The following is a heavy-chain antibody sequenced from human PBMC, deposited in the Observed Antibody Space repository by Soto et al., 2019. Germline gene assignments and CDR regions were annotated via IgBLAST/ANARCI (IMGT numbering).Heavy chain of an antibody. CDR2: ISGSGAGT. CDR1: GFTVSASA. J-gene: IGHJ6*02. D-gene: IGHD3-3*01. Sequence: PGGSLRRSCTASGFTVSASAMSWVRQAPGRGLEWVSGISGSGAGTYYADSVKGRFTISRDNSKNTLYLQMSGLRAEDAAVYYCAKGPTVFGAVISFDYYYGMYVWGQGTPVTVSS. CDR3: AKGPTVFGAVISFDYYYGMYV. V-gene: IGHV3-23*01.